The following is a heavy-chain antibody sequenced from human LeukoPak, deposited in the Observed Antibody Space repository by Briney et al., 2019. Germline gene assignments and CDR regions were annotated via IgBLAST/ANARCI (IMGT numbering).Heavy chain of an antibody. CDR1: GGSIISSNYY. Sequence: SETLSLTCTVSGGSIISSNYYWGWIRQPPGKGLEWIGEIYHSGSTNYNPSLKSRVTISVDKSKNQFSLKLSSVTAADTAVYYCARVEQQLQVYDYWGQGTLVTVSS. CDR3: ARVEQQLQVYDY. V-gene: IGHV4-39*07. CDR2: IYHSGST. J-gene: IGHJ4*02. D-gene: IGHD6-13*01.